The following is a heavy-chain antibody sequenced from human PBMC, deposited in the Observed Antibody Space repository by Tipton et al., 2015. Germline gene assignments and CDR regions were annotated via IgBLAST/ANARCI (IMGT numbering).Heavy chain of an antibody. CDR1: GYDFASFD. Sequence: QVQLVQSGAEVKKPGASVKVSCKASGYDFASFDINWVRQAAGQGLEWVGWMNPNSGNTGYTQKFQGRVTMTRNTSISTAYMELSSLRSEDTAVYYCARFDCSGGNCYSDGMDVWGQGTTVTVSS. CDR3: ARFDCSGGNCYSDGMDV. D-gene: IGHD2-15*01. CDR2: MNPNSGNT. V-gene: IGHV1-8*01. J-gene: IGHJ6*02.